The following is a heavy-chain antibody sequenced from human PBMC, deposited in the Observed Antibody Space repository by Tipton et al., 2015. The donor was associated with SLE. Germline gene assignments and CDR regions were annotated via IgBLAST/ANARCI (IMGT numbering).Heavy chain of an antibody. Sequence: TLSLTCTVSGGSLSSHYWSWIRQPPGKGLEWIGYISYSETTNYNPSLKRRVTISVDTSKNQFSLKLRSVTAADTAVYYCAGAWQGYCSGGTCYVLDYWGQGTLVTVAS. CDR2: ISYSETT. CDR3: AGAWQGYCSGGTCYVLDY. J-gene: IGHJ4*02. CDR1: GGSLSSHY. D-gene: IGHD2-15*01. V-gene: IGHV4-59*11.